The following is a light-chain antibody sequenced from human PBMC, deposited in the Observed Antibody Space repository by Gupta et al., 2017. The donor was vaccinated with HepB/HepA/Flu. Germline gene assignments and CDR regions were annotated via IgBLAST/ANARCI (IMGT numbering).Light chain of an antibody. CDR2: LDSDGRQ. J-gene: IGLJ3*02. Sequence: QVVLTQSPSASASLGASVKLTCTLSSGYSNYAIAWQQKQPEKGSRYLMTLDSDGRQTKGDGTPDRFSGSSSGAERYLIVSSLQSEDEADYYCQTWDTGIVLFGGGTKLTVL. V-gene: IGLV4-69*01. CDR3: QTWDTGIVL. CDR1: SGYSNYA.